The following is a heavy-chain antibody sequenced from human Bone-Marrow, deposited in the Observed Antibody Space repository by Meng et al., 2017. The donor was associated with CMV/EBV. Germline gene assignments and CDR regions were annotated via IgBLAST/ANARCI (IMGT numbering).Heavy chain of an antibody. CDR2: ISSSSSYI. D-gene: IGHD6-13*01. V-gene: IGHV3-21*01. CDR3: ARDSAAWGGMDV. CDR1: GFTFSSYS. Sequence: GSLRLSCAASGFTFSSYSMNWVRQAPGKGLEWVSSISSSSSYIYYADSVKGRFTISRDNAKNSLYLQMNSLRAEDTAVYYCARDSAAWGGMDVWGQGTTVTVSS. J-gene: IGHJ6*02.